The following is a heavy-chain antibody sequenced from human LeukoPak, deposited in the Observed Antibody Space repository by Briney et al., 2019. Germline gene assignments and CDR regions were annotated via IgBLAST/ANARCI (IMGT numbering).Heavy chain of an antibody. Sequence: GGSRRLSCAVSGFTFSSDWMSWVRQAPGKGLEWVATIKQDGSEKYYVDSVKGRFTISRDNAKSSLYLQMNSLRAEDTAVYYCATRRGGGLYYFDYWGQGTLVTVSS. J-gene: IGHJ4*02. CDR3: ATRRGGGLYYFDY. CDR2: IKQDGSEK. CDR1: GFTFSSDW. D-gene: IGHD3-10*01. V-gene: IGHV3-7*01.